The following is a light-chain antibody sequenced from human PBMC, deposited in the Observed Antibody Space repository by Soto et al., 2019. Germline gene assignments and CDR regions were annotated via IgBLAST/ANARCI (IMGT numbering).Light chain of an antibody. Sequence: EVVMTQSPATLSVSPGGRATLSCRASQSISDTLAWYQQKPGQAPRLLIHGASTRATGFPGRFSGSGSGTDFTLTISSLQSEDFAVYYCQEYNNWPWRSGQRTNVDIK. J-gene: IGKJ1*01. CDR3: QEYNNWPWR. CDR2: GAS. V-gene: IGKV3-15*01. CDR1: QSISDT.